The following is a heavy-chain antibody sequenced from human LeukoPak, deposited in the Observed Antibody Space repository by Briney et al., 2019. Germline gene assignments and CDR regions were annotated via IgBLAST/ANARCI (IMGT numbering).Heavy chain of an antibody. CDR3: ARAKIPAARGTPLGYYYYMDV. J-gene: IGHJ6*03. D-gene: IGHD2-2*01. CDR2: ISYDGSNK. V-gene: IGHV3-30*09. CDR1: GFTFSNYA. Sequence: GGSLRLSCAASGFTFSNYAIHWVRQAPGKGLEWVAVISYDGSNKYYADSVKGRFATSRDNSKNTLFLQMNNLRAEDTAVYYCARAKIPAARGTPLGYYYYMDVWGKGTTVTVSS.